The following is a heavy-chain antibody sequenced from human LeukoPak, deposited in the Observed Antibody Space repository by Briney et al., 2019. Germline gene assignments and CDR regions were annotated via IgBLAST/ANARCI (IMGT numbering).Heavy chain of an antibody. CDR3: AGDVMGLRGGGGLDI. Sequence: GGSLRLSCAASGFTFSDYYMSWIRQAPGKGLVWVSRMNIDGSSRSYADSVRGRFTISRDNAKNTLYLQMNSLRAEDTAVYYCAGDVMGLRGGGGLDIWGQGTMVIASS. D-gene: IGHD3-16*01. CDR2: MNIDGSSR. J-gene: IGHJ3*02. V-gene: IGHV3-74*01. CDR1: GFTFSDYY.